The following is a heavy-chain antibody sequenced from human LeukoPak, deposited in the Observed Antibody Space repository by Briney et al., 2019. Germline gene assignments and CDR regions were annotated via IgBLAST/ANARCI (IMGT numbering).Heavy chain of an antibody. CDR3: ARAGGYGGAYYFDY. Sequence: GGSLRLSCAASGFTFSSYAMHWVRQAPGKGLEWVAVISYDGSNKYYADSVKGRFTISRDNSKNTLYLQMNSLRAEDTAVYYCARAGGYGGAYYFDYWGQGTLVTVSP. D-gene: IGHD5-12*01. V-gene: IGHV3-30*04. CDR1: GFTFSSYA. CDR2: ISYDGSNK. J-gene: IGHJ4*02.